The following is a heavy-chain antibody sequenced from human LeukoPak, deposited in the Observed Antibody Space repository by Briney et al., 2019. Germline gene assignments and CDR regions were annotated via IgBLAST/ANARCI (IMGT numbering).Heavy chain of an antibody. V-gene: IGHV3-23*01. D-gene: IGHD6-13*01. J-gene: IGHJ3*02. Sequence: GGSLRLSCAASGLTFSSYAMSWVRQAPGKGLEWVSAISGSGGSTYYADSVKGRFTISRDNSKNTLYLQMNSLRAEDTAVYYCARVPRSRDAFDIWGQGTMFTVSS. CDR3: ARVPRSRDAFDI. CDR2: ISGSGGST. CDR1: GLTFSSYA.